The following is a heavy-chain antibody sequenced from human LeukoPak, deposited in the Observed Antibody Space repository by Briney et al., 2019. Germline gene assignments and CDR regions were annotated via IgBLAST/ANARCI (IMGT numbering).Heavy chain of an antibody. CDR1: GGSFSSYY. D-gene: IGHD6-6*01. Sequence: SETLSLTCTVSGGSFSSYYWRWIRQPPGKGLDWIGYISYSGSTNYNPSLKSRLTISVDTSKNQFSLKLSSVTAADTAVYYCARIRYSSLLYYYVMDVWGQGTTVTVSS. V-gene: IGHV4-59*01. J-gene: IGHJ6*02. CDR3: ARIRYSSLLYYYVMDV. CDR2: ISYSGST.